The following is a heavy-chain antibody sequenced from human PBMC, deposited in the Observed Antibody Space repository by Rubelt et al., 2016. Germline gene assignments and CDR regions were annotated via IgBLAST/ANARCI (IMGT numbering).Heavy chain of an antibody. V-gene: IGHV4-59*12. CDR1: GGSISSYY. Sequence: QVQLQESGPGLVKPSETLSLTCTVSGGSISSYYWSWIRQPPGKGLEWIGEINHSGSTNYNPFLKGRVTISVDTSKNQFSRELGSVTAADTAVYYCARSVGAKETADFDYWGQGTLVTVSS. J-gene: IGHJ4*02. CDR2: INHSGST. D-gene: IGHD1-26*01. CDR3: ARSVGAKETADFDY.